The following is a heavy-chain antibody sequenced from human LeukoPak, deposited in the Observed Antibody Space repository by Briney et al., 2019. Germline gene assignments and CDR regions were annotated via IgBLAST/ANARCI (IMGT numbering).Heavy chain of an antibody. CDR3: ARPIDSSGWYEGFDY. D-gene: IGHD6-19*01. CDR1: GYSFTSYW. CDR2: IYPGDSDT. V-gene: IGHV5-51*01. Sequence: GESLKISCKGSGYSFTSYWIGWVRQMPGKGLEWMGIIYPGDSDTRYSPSFQGQVTISADKSISTAYLQWSSLKASDTAMYYCARPIDSSGWYEGFDYWGQGTLVTVSS. J-gene: IGHJ4*02.